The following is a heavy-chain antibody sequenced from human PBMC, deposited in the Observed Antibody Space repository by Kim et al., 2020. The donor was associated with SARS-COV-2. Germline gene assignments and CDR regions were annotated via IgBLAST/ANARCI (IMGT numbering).Heavy chain of an antibody. V-gene: IGHV3-11*01. Sequence: GGSLRLSCAASGFTFSHYYMSWIRQAPGKGLEWVSYISSGGSTIYYADSVKGRFTISRDNAKNSLYLQMNSLRAEDTAVYYCARDRGVCYISGYYYYYYGMDVWGPGTTFTVSS. J-gene: IGHJ6*02. CDR1: GFTFSHYY. D-gene: IGHD3-22*01. CDR3: ARDRGVCYISGYYYYYYGMDV. CDR2: ISSGGSTI.